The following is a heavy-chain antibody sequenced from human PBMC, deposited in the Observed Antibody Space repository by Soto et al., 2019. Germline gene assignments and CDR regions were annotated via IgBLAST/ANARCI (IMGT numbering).Heavy chain of an antibody. CDR3: ARYPIDTRLYYDMDV. Sequence: ASVKVSCKASGYTFSSYGFSWVRQAPGQGLEWMGWISAYNGNTNFAQKFQGRVTMTTDTSTSTAYMELRSLRSDDTAVYYCARYPIDTRLYYDMDVWGQGTTVTVSS. J-gene: IGHJ6*02. CDR2: ISAYNGNT. V-gene: IGHV1-18*01. D-gene: IGHD3-16*01. CDR1: GYTFSSYG.